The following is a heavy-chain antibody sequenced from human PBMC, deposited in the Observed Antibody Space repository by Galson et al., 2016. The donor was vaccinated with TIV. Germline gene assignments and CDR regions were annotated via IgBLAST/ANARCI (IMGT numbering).Heavy chain of an antibody. Sequence: SVKVSCKASGGTFSTYAISWVRQAPGQGLEWMGRIVPTLGMTNYAQKFQGRLTITADISTNTAYMELSILRSEDTAVYFCARLYDFWTGYPSLDVWGQGTTVTVSS. CDR3: ARLYDFWTGYPSLDV. D-gene: IGHD3-3*01. V-gene: IGHV1-69*04. J-gene: IGHJ6*02. CDR1: GGTFSTYA. CDR2: IVPTLGMT.